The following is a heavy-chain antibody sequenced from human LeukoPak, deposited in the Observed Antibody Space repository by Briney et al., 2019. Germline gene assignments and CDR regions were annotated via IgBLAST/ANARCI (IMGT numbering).Heavy chain of an antibody. V-gene: IGHV3-23*01. CDR3: AKARTYCSGGSCFYDY. D-gene: IGHD2-15*01. CDR2: ISGSGDNI. CDR1: GITFRSYA. Sequence: PGGSLRLSCAASGITFRSYAMTWVRQAPGKGLEWVSAISGSGDNIYYADSVEGRFTISRDNSKNTLSLQMNSLRAEDTAVYYCAKARTYCSGGSCFYDYWGQGTPVTVSS. J-gene: IGHJ4*02.